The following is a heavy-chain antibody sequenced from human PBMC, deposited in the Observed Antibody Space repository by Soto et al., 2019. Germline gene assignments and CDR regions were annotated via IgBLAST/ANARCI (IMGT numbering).Heavy chain of an antibody. V-gene: IGHV3-73*01. D-gene: IGHD2-2*01. CDR3: TRLKGYCSSTSCSVDI. J-gene: IGHJ3*02. CDR2: IRSKANSYAT. CDR1: GFTFSGSA. Sequence: GGSLRLSCAASGFTFSGSAMHWVRQASGKGLEWVGRIRSKANSYATAYAASVKGRFTISRDDSKNTAYLQMNSLKTEDTAVYYCTRLKGYCSSTSCSVDIWGQGTMITVSS.